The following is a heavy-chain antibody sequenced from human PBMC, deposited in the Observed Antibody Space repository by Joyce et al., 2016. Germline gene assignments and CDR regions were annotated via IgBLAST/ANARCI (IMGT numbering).Heavy chain of an antibody. Sequence: QLVESGGGVVKPGGSLRLSCVASGSTFSSSSMSWFRQARGRGLEWGAAIMGTSYYICHAETARGRCTVSRDNAKKTLYLQMNSLRAEDSAVFYCARGGISYYYAMDVWGQGTTVTVSS. D-gene: IGHD3-16*01. CDR1: GSTFSSSS. J-gene: IGHJ6*02. CDR3: ARGGISYYYAMDV. V-gene: IGHV3-21*01. CDR2: IMGTSYYI.